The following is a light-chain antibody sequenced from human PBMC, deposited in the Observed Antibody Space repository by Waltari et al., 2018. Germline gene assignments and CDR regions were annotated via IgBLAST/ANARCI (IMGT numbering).Light chain of an antibody. V-gene: IGLV2-14*01. CDR1: SSDIGTYNF. CDR3: TSYTTSSTWV. J-gene: IGLJ3*02. CDR2: DVT. Sequence: QSALTQPASVSGTPGQSITISCPGTSSDIGTYNFFSWYQQHPGKVPKLMIFDVTKRPSGVSDRFFGSKSANTASLTISGLQAEDEANYYCTSYTTSSTWVFGGGTRLTVL.